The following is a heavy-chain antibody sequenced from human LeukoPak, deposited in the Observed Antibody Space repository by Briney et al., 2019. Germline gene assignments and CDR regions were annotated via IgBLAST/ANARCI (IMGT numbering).Heavy chain of an antibody. CDR3: ATTRGNTGIYF. CDR2: INPSTGGT. V-gene: IGHV1-2*02. D-gene: IGHD1-26*01. CDR1: GYTFTRYY. J-gene: IGHJ4*02. Sequence: ASVKVSCKASGYTFTRYYIDLVRQAPGQGIGRMGWINPSTGGTTYAQEFQGRVTMTRDTSINTAYMELSRLRSDDTAVYYCATTRGNTGIYFWGQGTLVTVSS.